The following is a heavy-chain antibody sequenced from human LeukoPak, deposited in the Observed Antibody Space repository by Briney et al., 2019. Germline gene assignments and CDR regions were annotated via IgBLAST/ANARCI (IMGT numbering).Heavy chain of an antibody. J-gene: IGHJ4*02. V-gene: IGHV3-21*01. Sequence: GGSLRLSCAASGFTFSSYEMNWVRQAPGKGLEWVSSISSSSSYIYYADSVKGRFTISRDNAKNSLYLQMNSLRAEDTAVYYCATRYCTSTSCYALDYWGQGTLVTVSS. CDR1: GFTFSSYE. CDR2: ISSSSSYI. CDR3: ATRYCTSTSCYALDY. D-gene: IGHD2-2*01.